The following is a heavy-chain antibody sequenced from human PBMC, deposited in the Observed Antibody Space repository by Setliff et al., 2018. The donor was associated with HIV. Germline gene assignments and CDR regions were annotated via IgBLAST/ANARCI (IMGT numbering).Heavy chain of an antibody. Sequence: SVKVSCKASGGTFSSYAISWVRQAPGQGLEWMGGIIPILGIANYAQKFQGRVTITADKSTSTVYMELSSLRSEDTAVYYCARTLADAFDIWGQGTMVTVSS. J-gene: IGHJ3*02. CDR3: ARTLADAFDI. CDR2: IIPILGIA. D-gene: IGHD6-13*01. V-gene: IGHV1-69*10. CDR1: GGTFSSYA.